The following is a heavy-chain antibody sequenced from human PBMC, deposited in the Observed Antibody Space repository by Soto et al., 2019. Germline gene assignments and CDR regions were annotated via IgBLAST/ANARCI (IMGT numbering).Heavy chain of an antibody. CDR3: AKARAFVRGGQGGDFDH. CDR2: TSYDGSNI. Sequence: GGSLRLSCEASGFTFRNYGMHWVRQAPGKGPEWVSFTSYDGSNIYYADSVKGRFTISRDNSKDTLYLQMNGLRTEDTAVYYCAKARAFVRGGQGGDFDHWGQGTLVTVSS. V-gene: IGHV3-30*18. J-gene: IGHJ4*02. D-gene: IGHD6-6*01. CDR1: GFTFRNYG.